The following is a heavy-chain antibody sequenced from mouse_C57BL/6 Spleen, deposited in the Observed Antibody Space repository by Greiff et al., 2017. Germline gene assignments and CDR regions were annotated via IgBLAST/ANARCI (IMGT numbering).Heavy chain of an antibody. V-gene: IGHV5-6*01. D-gene: IGHD3-3*01. CDR2: ISSGGSYT. CDR1: GFTFSSYG. Sequence: EVNVVESGGDLVKPGGSLKLSCAASGFTFSSYGMSWVRQTPDKRLEWVATISSGGSYTYYPDSVKGRFTISRDNAKNTLYLQMSRLKSEDTAMYDCARGGWGEYYFDYWGQGTTLTVSS. CDR3: ARGGWGEYYFDY. J-gene: IGHJ2*01.